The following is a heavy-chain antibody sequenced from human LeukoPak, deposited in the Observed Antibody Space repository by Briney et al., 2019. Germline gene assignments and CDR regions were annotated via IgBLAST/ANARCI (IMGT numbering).Heavy chain of an antibody. CDR2: INHSGST. CDR3: GRVLGSGYDSYYYYMHV. V-gene: IGHV4-34*01. J-gene: IGHJ6*03. CDR1: GGSFSGYY. Sequence: SETLTLTCAVYGGSFSGYYWSWIRQPPGKGLEWVGEINHSGSTNYDPSHNSRVTTSVDASKNQFPLKLSSVTAAATAVSYCGRVLGSGYDSYYYYMHVWGKGTTVTVSS. D-gene: IGHD5-12*01.